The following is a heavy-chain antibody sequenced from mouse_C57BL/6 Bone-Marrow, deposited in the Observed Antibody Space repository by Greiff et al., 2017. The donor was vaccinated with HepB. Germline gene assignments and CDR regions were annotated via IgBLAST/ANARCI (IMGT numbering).Heavy chain of an antibody. D-gene: IGHD1-1*01. CDR2: IDPEDGDT. CDR3: TGGSSPYWYFDV. CDR1: GFNIKDYY. V-gene: IGHV14-1*01. Sequence: EVQLQQSGAELVRPGASVKLSCTASGFNIKDYYMHWVKQRPEQGLVWIGRIDPEDGDTEYAPKFQGKATMTADTSSNTAYLQLSSLTSEDTAVYYCTGGSSPYWYFDVWGTGTTVTVSS. J-gene: IGHJ1*03.